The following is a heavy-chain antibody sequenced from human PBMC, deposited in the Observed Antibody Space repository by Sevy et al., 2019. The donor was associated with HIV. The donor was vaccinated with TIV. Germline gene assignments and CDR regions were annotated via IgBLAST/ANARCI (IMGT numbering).Heavy chain of an antibody. CDR1: GGSISSSSYY. V-gene: IGHV4-39*01. J-gene: IGHJ6*02. CDR3: ARQGDSSSSGSPIYYYYGMDV. D-gene: IGHD6-6*01. CDR2: IYYSGST. Sequence: SETLSLTCTVSGGSISSSSYYWGWIRQPPGKGLEWIGSIYYSGSTYYNPSLKSRVTISVDTSKNQFSLKLSSVTAADTAVYYCARQGDSSSSGSPIYYYYGMDVWGQGTTVTVSS.